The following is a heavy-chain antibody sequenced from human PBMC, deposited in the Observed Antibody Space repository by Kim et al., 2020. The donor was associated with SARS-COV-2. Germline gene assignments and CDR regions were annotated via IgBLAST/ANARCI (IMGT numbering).Heavy chain of an antibody. J-gene: IGHJ4*02. V-gene: IGHV3-53*04. Sequence: GRFTISRHNSKNTLYLQMNSLRAEDTAVYYCARVNFDTAMVLPKKYYFDYWGQGTLVTVSS. CDR3: ARVNFDTAMVLPKKYYFDY. D-gene: IGHD5-18*01.